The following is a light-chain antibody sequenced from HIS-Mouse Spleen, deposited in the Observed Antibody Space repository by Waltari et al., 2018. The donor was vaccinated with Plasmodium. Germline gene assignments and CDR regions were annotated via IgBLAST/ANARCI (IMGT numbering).Light chain of an antibody. CDR1: SSNIGSNT. J-gene: IGLJ3*02. CDR3: AAWDDSLNGPV. V-gene: IGLV1-44*01. Sequence: QSVLTQPPSASGTPGPRVTIPCSGSSSNIGSNTVNWYQQPPGTAPKLLIYSNNQRPSGVPDRFSGSKSGTSASLAISGLQSEDEADYYCAAWDDSLNGPVFGGGTKLTVL. CDR2: SNN.